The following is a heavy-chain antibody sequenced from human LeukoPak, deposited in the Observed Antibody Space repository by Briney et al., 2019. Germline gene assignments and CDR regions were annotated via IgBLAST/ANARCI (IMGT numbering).Heavy chain of an antibody. Sequence: GGSLRLSCAASGFTFSSYGMYWVRQAPGKGLEWVAVIWYDGSNKYYADSVKGRFTISRDNSKNTLYLQMNSLRAEDTAVYYCARDFGYDYVWGSYDYWGQGTLVTVSS. D-gene: IGHD3-16*01. CDR3: ARDFGYDYVWGSYDY. CDR1: GFTFSSYG. CDR2: IWYDGSNK. J-gene: IGHJ4*02. V-gene: IGHV3-33*01.